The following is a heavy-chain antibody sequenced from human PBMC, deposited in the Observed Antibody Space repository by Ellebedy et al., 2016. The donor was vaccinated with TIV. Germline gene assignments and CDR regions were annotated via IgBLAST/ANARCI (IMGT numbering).Heavy chain of an antibody. CDR3: ARMSWIFGFQH. V-gene: IGHV4-34*01. CDR1: GESLSGYY. D-gene: IGHD3-3*01. CDR2: IDHGGST. Sequence: SETLSLXCAVYGESLSGYYWSWIRQSPGKGLEWIGEIDHGGSTTYTSSLKSRVTISLDTSKNHFSLKLSSVTAADTAVYYCARMSWIFGFQHWGQGTLVTVSS. J-gene: IGHJ1*01.